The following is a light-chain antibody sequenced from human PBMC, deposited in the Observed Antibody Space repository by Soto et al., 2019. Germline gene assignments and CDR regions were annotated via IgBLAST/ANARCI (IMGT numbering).Light chain of an antibody. CDR2: QDS. CDR1: KLGDKY. CDR3: QAWDSTGV. Sequence: SYELTQAPSVSVSPGQTASITCSGDKLGDKYTCWYQQKPGQSPVLVIYQDSKRPSGIPERFSGSNSGNTATLTISGTQAMDEADYYCQAWDSTGVFGGGIKLTVL. J-gene: IGLJ3*02. V-gene: IGLV3-1*01.